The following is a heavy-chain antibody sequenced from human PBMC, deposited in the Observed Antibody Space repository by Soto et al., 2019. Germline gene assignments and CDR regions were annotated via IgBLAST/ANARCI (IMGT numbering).Heavy chain of an antibody. V-gene: IGHV3-11*01. J-gene: IGHJ6*02. Sequence: LRLSCAASGFTFSDYYMSWIRQAPGKGLEWVSYISSSGSTIYYADSVKGRFTISRDNAKNSLYLQMNSLRAEDTAVYYCARVKNTDSSGYYYHYYYYGMDVWGQGTTVTVS. CDR2: ISSSGSTI. CDR1: GFTFSDYY. D-gene: IGHD3-22*01. CDR3: ARVKNTDSSGYYYHYYYYGMDV.